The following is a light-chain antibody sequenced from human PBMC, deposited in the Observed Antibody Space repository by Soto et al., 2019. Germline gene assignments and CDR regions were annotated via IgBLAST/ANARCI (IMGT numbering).Light chain of an antibody. Sequence: EIVLTQSPGTLSLSPGERATLSCRASQSVSNSYLAWYQQKPGQAPRLLIYGASSRATGIPDRFSGSGSGTDFTLTISRLEPEDCAVYYCHQYGSSPWAFGQGTKLEFK. J-gene: IGKJ2*01. CDR1: QSVSNSY. CDR2: GAS. V-gene: IGKV3-20*01. CDR3: HQYGSSPWA.